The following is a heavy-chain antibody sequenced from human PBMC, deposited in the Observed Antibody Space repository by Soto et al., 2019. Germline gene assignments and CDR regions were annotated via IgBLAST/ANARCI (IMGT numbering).Heavy chain of an antibody. CDR2: INPNSGDT. Sequence: ASVKVSCKASGYTFTGYYMHWVRQAPGQGLEWMGWINPNSGDTNYAQKLQGRVTMTRDTSTSTAYMELRSMRSDDTAVYYCERVRREFCSGGRCYSNWFDPWGKGTLVTVS. D-gene: IGHD2-15*01. CDR1: GYTFTGYY. CDR3: ERVRREFCSGGRCYSNWFDP. V-gene: IGHV1-2*02. J-gene: IGHJ5*02.